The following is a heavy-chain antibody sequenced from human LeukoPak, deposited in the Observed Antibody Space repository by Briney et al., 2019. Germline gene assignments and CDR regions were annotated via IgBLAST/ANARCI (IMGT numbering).Heavy chain of an antibody. Sequence: GGSLRLSCAASGFTFSSYAMSWVRQAPGKGLEWVSAISGSGGSTYYADSVKGRFTISRDNSKNTLYLQMNSLRAEDTAVYYCAKDTAYYYGSGSYGSNWGQGTLVTVS. D-gene: IGHD3-10*01. CDR1: GFTFSSYA. CDR3: AKDTAYYYGSGSYGSN. J-gene: IGHJ4*02. V-gene: IGHV3-23*01. CDR2: ISGSGGST.